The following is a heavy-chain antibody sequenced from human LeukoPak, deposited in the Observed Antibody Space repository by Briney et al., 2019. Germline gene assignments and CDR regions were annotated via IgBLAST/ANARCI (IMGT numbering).Heavy chain of an antibody. CDR1: GGSISSSNW. Sequence: SGTLSLTCAVSGGSISSSNWWSWVRQPPGKGLEWIGEIYRSGSTNYNPSLKSRVTISVDKSKNQFSLKLSSVTAADTAVYYCAREMEDKSFSFGELRKNYYYYMDVWGKGTTVTVSS. CDR2: IYRSGST. CDR3: AREMEDKSFSFGELRKNYYYYMDV. J-gene: IGHJ6*03. V-gene: IGHV4-4*02. D-gene: IGHD3-10*01.